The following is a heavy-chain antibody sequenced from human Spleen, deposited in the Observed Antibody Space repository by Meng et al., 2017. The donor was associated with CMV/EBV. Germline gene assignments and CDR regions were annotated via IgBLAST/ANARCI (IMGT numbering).Heavy chain of an antibody. Sequence: ASVKVSCKASGYTFTGYYMHWVRQAPGQGLDWMGGFSPIHGISNYAPKFQGRLTIVADESASTAYMDLSSLRSEDTAIYFCARGPYTGSYQHLEDWGRGTLVTVSS. V-gene: IGHV1-46*01. CDR2: FSPIHGIS. J-gene: IGHJ4*02. D-gene: IGHD3-10*01. CDR1: GYTFTGYY. CDR3: ARGPYTGSYQHLED.